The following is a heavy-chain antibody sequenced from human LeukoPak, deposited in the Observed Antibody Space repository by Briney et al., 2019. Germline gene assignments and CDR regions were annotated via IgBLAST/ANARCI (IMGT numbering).Heavy chain of an antibody. V-gene: IGHV3-23*01. CDR3: AKAFGYYGSGTKIDY. CDR2: ISGSGGST. D-gene: IGHD3-10*01. J-gene: IGHJ4*02. Sequence: PGGSLRLSCAASGFTFDDYGMSWVRQAPGKGLEWVSAISGSGGSTYYADSVKGRFTISRDNSKNTLYLQMNSLRAEDTAVYYCAKAFGYYGSGTKIDYWGQGTLVTVSS. CDR1: GFTFDDYG.